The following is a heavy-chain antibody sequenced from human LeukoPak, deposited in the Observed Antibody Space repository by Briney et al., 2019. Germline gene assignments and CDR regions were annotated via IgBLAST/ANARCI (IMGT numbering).Heavy chain of an antibody. CDR2: ISWNSGSI. D-gene: IGHD5/OR15-5a*01. Sequence: PGGSLRLSCAASGFTFDDYAMHWVRQAPWKGLEWVSGISWNSGSIGYADSVKGRFTVSRDNSKNTLYLQMNSLRAEDTALYYCAKDRIVSANGGYFFDYWGQGTLVTVSS. CDR1: GFTFDDYA. V-gene: IGHV3-9*01. CDR3: AKDRIVSANGGYFFDY. J-gene: IGHJ4*02.